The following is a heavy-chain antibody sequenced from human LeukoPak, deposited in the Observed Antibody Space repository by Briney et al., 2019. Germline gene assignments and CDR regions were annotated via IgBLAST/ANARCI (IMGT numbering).Heavy chain of an antibody. CDR1: GYSISSGYY. D-gene: IGHD6-19*01. Sequence: SETLSLTCAVSGYSISSGYYWGWIRQPPGKGLEWIGSIYHSGSTYYNPSLKSRVTISVDTSKNQFSLKLSSVTAADTAVYYCASPGYSSGWYDYWGQGTLVTVPS. J-gene: IGHJ4*02. V-gene: IGHV4-38-2*01. CDR3: ASPGYSSGWYDY. CDR2: IYHSGST.